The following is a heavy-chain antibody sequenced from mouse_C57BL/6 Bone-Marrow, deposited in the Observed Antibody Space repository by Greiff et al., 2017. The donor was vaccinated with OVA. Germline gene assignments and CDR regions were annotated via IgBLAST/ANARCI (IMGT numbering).Heavy chain of an antibody. CDR3: AMRRGITTSWDYFDY. J-gene: IGHJ2*01. CDR1: GYTFTSYW. D-gene: IGHD1-1*01. V-gene: IGHV1-50*01. Sequence: VQLQQPGAELVKPGASVKLSCKASGYTFTSYWMQWVKQRPGQGLEWIGEIDPSDSYTNYNQKFKGKATLTVDTSSSTAYMQLSSLTSEDSAVYYCAMRRGITTSWDYFDYWGQGTTLTVSS. CDR2: IDPSDSYT.